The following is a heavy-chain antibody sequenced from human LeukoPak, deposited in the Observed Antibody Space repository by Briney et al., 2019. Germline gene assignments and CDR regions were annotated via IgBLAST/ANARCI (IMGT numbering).Heavy chain of an antibody. J-gene: IGHJ4*02. D-gene: IGHD6-19*01. V-gene: IGHV3-33*01. CDR1: GFTFSSYG. Sequence: PGRSLRLSCAASGFTFSSYGMHWVRQAPGKGLEWVAVIWYNGNNQYYAGSVKGRFTISRDNSKNTLYLQMNSLRAEDTAVYYCATDISLAGPGYWGQGTLVTVSS. CDR3: ATDISLAGPGY. CDR2: IWYNGNNQ.